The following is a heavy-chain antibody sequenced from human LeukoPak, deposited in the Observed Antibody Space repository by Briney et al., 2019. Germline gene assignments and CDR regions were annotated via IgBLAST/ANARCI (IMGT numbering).Heavy chain of an antibody. CDR2: THYSGST. Sequence: SETLSLTCTVSGGSISSHYWSWIRQSPGKGLEWIGYTHYSGSTNFNPSLKSRVTLSLDTSKNQFSLRLSSVTAADTAVYYCARATSYDYVWGSPSFDYWGQGTLVTVSS. CDR3: ARATSYDYVWGSPSFDY. V-gene: IGHV4-59*11. J-gene: IGHJ4*02. D-gene: IGHD3-16*01. CDR1: GGSISSHY.